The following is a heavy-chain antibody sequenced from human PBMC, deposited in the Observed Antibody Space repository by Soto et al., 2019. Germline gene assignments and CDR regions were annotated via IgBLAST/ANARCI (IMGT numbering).Heavy chain of an antibody. CDR1: GLTFSSYG. D-gene: IGHD2-2*01. CDR3: AKDQEYQLLTPYGMDV. CDR2: IPYDGSNK. Sequence: GGSLRLSCAASGLTFSSYGMHWVRQAPGKGLEWVAVIPYDGSNKYYADSVKGRFTISRDNSKNTLYLQMNSLRAEDTAVYYCAKDQEYQLLTPYGMDVWGQGTTVTGSS. J-gene: IGHJ6*02. V-gene: IGHV3-30*18.